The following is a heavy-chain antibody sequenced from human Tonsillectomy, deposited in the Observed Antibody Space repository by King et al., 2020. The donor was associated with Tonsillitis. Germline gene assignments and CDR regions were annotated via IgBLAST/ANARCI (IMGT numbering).Heavy chain of an antibody. CDR3: ARTYYYDSSGYYYEDFDY. CDR2: ISYDGSNK. D-gene: IGHD3-22*01. Sequence: VQLVESGGGVVQPGRSLRLSCAASGFTFSSYAMHWVRQAPGKGLEWVAVISYDGSNKYYADSVKGRFTISRDNSKNTLYLQMNSLRAEDTAVYYGARTYYYDSSGYYYEDFDYWGQGTLVTVSS. V-gene: IGHV3-30*01. J-gene: IGHJ4*02. CDR1: GFTFSSYA.